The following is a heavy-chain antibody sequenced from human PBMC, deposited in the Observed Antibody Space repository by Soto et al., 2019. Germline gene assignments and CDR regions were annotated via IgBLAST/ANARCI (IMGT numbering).Heavy chain of an antibody. V-gene: IGHV4-39*01. CDR1: GGSISGSSYY. J-gene: IGHJ4*02. CDR2: IYYSGST. Sequence: SETLSLTCTVSGGSISGSSYYWGWIRQPPGKGLEWIGSIYYSGSTYYNPSLKSRVTISVDTSKNQFSLKLSSVTAADTAVYYCARPIVAAAFDYWALGTLVTVSS. CDR3: ARPIVAAAFDY. D-gene: IGHD6-13*01.